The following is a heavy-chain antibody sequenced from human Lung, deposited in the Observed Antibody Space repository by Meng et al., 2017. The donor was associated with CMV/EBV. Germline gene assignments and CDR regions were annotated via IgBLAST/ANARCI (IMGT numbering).Heavy chain of an antibody. J-gene: IGHJ4*02. CDR1: GYSFSTYL. Sequence: KVSWKGSGYSFSTYLIAWVRQMRGKGLEWMGVIHPSDSETTYSPSFEGQVTISADKSISTVYLHWGYLTAPDTGMYYCASGAGDYWGQGTLVTVSS. V-gene: IGHV5-51*01. CDR2: IHPSDSET. D-gene: IGHD1-26*01. CDR3: ASGAGDY.